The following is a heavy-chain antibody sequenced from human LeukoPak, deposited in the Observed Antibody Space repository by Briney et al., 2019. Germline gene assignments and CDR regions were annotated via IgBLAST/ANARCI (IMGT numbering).Heavy chain of an antibody. CDR1: GGSISNYY. D-gene: IGHD2-2*01. Sequence: SETLSLTCTVSGGSISNYYWSWIRQPAGKGLEWIGRIYTSRSTDYSPSLKSRVTMSVDTSKNQFSLKLSSVTAADTAVYYCARDSGYCSSTSCYQYYFDYWGQGTLVTVSS. V-gene: IGHV4-4*07. CDR3: ARDSGYCSSTSCYQYYFDY. J-gene: IGHJ4*02. CDR2: IYTSRST.